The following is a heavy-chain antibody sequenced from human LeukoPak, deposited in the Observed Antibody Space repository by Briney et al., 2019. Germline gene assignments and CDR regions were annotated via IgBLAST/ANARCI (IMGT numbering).Heavy chain of an antibody. D-gene: IGHD3-16*01. CDR1: GFTFSSYG. CDR3: AKLGLVLDAFDI. CDR2: IRYDGSNK. Sequence: GGSLRLSCAASGFTFSSYGMHWVRQAPGKGLEWVAFIRYDGSNKYYADSVKGRFTISRDNSKNTLYLQMNSLRAEDTAVYYCAKLGLVLDAFDIWGQGTMVTVSS. V-gene: IGHV3-30*02. J-gene: IGHJ3*02.